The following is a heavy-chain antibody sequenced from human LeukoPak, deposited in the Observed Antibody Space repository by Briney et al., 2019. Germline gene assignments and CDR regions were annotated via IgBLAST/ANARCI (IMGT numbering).Heavy chain of an antibody. CDR2: IYSGGSA. CDR3: ARRRVGATLGGFDY. CDR1: GVTVTSNY. D-gene: IGHD1-26*01. J-gene: IGHJ4*02. V-gene: IGHV3-53*01. Sequence: GGSLRLSCAASGVTVTSNYMSCVRQAPGEGVEGGSVIYSGGSAYYADSVNGRFTIFRDNSKNTQYLQVDHLRTADTSADYSARRRVGATLGGFDYWGQGTLVTVSS.